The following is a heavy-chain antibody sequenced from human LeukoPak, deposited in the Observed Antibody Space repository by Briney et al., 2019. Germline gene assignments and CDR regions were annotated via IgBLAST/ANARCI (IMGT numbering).Heavy chain of an antibody. CDR2: ISGSGGST. Sequence: GGSLRLSCAASGFTFRSYAMSWVRQAPGKGLEWVSAISGSGGSTYYADSVKGRFTTSRDNSKNTLYLQMNSLRAEDAAVYYCAKDSPPGIAAAATCFDYWGQGTLVTVSS. CDR1: GFTFRSYA. V-gene: IGHV3-23*01. D-gene: IGHD6-13*01. CDR3: AKDSPPGIAAAATCFDY. J-gene: IGHJ4*02.